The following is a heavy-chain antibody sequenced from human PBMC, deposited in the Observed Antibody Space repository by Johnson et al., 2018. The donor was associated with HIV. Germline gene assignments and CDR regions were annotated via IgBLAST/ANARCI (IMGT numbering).Heavy chain of an antibody. Sequence: EVQLVESGGGLVPPGGSMRLSCAASGFTFSSYWMHCVRQAPGQELEWVCCLSRNGGSIGYVRYVKGRFTISRDNAKNSLNLQMNRLRPEDTALYYCAKDFARSGWFFWGQGTMVTVSS. CDR1: GFTFSSYW. CDR3: AKDFARSGWFF. CDR2: LSRNGGSI. V-gene: IGHV3-9*01. D-gene: IGHD6-19*01. J-gene: IGHJ3*01.